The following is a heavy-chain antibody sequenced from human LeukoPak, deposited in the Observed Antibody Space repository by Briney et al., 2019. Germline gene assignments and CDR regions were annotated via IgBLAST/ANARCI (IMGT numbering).Heavy chain of an antibody. V-gene: IGHV3-7*03. CDR2: IIQDGIGK. CDR3: AKDTGRPTDAITMEDNAFDI. Sequence: PGGSLRLSCATSGFTFSSYWMDWVRQTPGKGLEWVASIIQDGIGKYYEDSVRGRFTISRDNAKNSVYLQMDSLRAEDTALYYCAKDTGRPTDAITMEDNAFDIWGQGTMVTVSS. CDR1: GFTFSSYW. D-gene: IGHD3-3*01. J-gene: IGHJ3*02.